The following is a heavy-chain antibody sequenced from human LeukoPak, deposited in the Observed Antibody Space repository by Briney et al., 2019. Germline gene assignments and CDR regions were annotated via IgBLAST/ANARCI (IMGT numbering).Heavy chain of an antibody. CDR3: ARLLDTAMADY. CDR1: GFTVSSNY. Sequence: GGSLRLSCAASGFTVSSNYMSWVRQAPGKGLEWVSVIYSGGSTYYADSVKGRFTISRDNSKNTLYLQMNSLRAEDTAVYCCARLLDTAMADYWGQGTLVTVSS. CDR2: IYSGGST. V-gene: IGHV3-53*01. D-gene: IGHD5-18*01. J-gene: IGHJ4*02.